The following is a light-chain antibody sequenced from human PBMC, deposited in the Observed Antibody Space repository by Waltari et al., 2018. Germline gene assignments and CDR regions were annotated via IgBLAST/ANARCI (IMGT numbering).Light chain of an antibody. CDR3: QSYDISLSAYV. V-gene: IGLV1-40*01. J-gene: IGLJ1*01. CDR1: SSNIWAGYD. CDR2: GNS. Sequence: QSVLTQPPSVSGAPGQRVTLSCTGSSSNIWAGYDVHWYQQLPGTAPKLLIHGNSNRPSGVPDRFSGSKSGTSASLAITGLQADDEADYFCQSYDISLSAYVFGTGTKVTVL.